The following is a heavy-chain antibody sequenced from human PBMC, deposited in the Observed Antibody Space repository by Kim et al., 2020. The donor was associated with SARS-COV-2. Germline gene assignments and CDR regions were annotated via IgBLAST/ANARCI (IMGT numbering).Heavy chain of an antibody. D-gene: IGHD3-3*01. CDR3: AKDVTVAIFGVVTTGAFDI. V-gene: IGHV3-23*01. Sequence: GRFTISRDNSKTTLYLQMNSLRAEDTAVYYCAKDVTVAIFGVVTTGAFDIWGQGTMVTVSS. J-gene: IGHJ3*02.